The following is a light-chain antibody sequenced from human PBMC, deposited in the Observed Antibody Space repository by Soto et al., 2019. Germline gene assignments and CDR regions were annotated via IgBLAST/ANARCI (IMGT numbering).Light chain of an antibody. V-gene: IGKV3-20*01. CDR3: QQYGSSPRT. J-gene: IGKJ1*01. CDR2: GAA. CDR1: QSVSSNF. Sequence: EIVLTQSPGTLSLSPGERATLSCRASQSVSSNFLARYQQKPGQAPRLLIYGAASRATGIPDRFSGSWSGTDFTLTISRLEPEDFAVYYCQQYGSSPRTFGQGAKVEIK.